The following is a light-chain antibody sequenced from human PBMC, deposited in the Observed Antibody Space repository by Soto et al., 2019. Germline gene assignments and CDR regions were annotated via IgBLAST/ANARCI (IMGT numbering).Light chain of an antibody. V-gene: IGKV1-39*01. CDR1: QGMGXF. Sequence: IQMTQSPSSLSASVGDRVTMSCRASQGMGXFLGWYQQKPGKAPRVLISGASNLQSGVPSRFSGSGSGTDFTLTISSLQSEDFASYFCQHTFNSPPWTFGQGTKVDIK. CDR2: GAS. CDR3: QHTFNSPPWT. J-gene: IGKJ1*01.